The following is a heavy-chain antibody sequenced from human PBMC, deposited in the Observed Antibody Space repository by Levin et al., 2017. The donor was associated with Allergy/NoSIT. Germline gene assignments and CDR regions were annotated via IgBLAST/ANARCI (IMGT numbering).Heavy chain of an antibody. CDR1: GFTFSSYW. V-gene: IGHV3-74*01. CDR2: INSDGSST. Sequence: AGGSLRLSCAASGFTFSSYWMHWVRQAPGKGLVWVSRINSDGSSTSYADSVKGRFTISRDNAKNTLYLQMNSLRAEDTAVYYCARGAYTAFYYFDYWGQGTLVTVSS. J-gene: IGHJ4*02. CDR3: ARGAYTAFYYFDY. D-gene: IGHD4-11*01.